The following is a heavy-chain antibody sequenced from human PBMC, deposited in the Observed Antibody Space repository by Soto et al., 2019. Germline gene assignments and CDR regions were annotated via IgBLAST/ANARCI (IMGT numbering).Heavy chain of an antibody. D-gene: IGHD3-22*01. CDR1: GDSINSADYY. CDR2: IYYSRSD. J-gene: IGHJ4*02. CDR3: ARVVQFYDSSGYSFYYFHY. Sequence: SETLSLTCTVSGDSINSADYYWSWLRQPPGKGLEWIGYIYYSRSDYYNPSLGRRATITIDTSRNQFSLNLMSVTAADTAVYYCARVVQFYDSSGYSFYYFHYWCQGDLVTVSS. V-gene: IGHV4-30-4*01.